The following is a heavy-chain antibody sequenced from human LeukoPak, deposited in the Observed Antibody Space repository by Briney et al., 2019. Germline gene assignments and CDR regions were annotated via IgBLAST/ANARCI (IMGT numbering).Heavy chain of an antibody. Sequence: GGSLRPSCAASGFTFSSYAMSWVRQAPGKGLEWVSAISGSGGSTYYADSVKGRFIISRDNSKNTLYLQMNSLRAEDTAVYYCAKDAGGYSGYDYTNWGQGTLVTVSS. CDR3: AKDAGGYSGYDYTN. CDR1: GFTFSSYA. V-gene: IGHV3-23*01. D-gene: IGHD5-12*01. CDR2: ISGSGGST. J-gene: IGHJ4*02.